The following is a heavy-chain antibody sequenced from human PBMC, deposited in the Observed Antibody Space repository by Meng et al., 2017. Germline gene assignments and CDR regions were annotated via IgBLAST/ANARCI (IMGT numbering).Heavy chain of an antibody. Sequence: ASVKVSCKASGYTFTSYGISWVRQAPGQGLEWMGWNSAYNGNTNHAQRLQGRVTMTTDTSTSTAYLKVRSLRSDDTAVYYCVGDVSGKGVPGGGGERVDYWGQGTLVTVSS. D-gene: IGHD3-16*01. V-gene: IGHV1-18*01. J-gene: IGHJ4*02. CDR2: NSAYNGNT. CDR3: VGDVSGKGVPGGGGERVDY. CDR1: GYTFTSYG.